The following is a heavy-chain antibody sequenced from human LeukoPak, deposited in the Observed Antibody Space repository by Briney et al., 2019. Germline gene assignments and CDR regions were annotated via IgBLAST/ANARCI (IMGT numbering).Heavy chain of an antibody. CDR3: ARGTLNTYYYYGMDV. V-gene: IGHV3-21*01. J-gene: IGHJ6*02. CDR1: GFTFSSYS. Sequence: GGSLRLSCAASGFTFSSYSMNWVRQAPGKGLEWVSSISSSSSYIYYADSVKGRFTISRDNAKNSLYLQMNSLRAEDTAVYYCARGTLNTYYYYGMDVWGQGTTVTVSS. CDR2: ISSSSSYI. D-gene: IGHD2/OR15-2a*01.